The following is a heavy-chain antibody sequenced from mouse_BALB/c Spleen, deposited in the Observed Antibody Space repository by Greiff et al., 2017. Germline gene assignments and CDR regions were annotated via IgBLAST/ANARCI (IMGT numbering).Heavy chain of an antibody. J-gene: IGHJ2*01. CDR2: ISTYYGDA. Sequence: VQLQQSGAELVRPGVSVKISCKGSGYTFTDYAMHWVKQSHAKSLEWIGVISTYYGDASYNQKFKGKATMTVDKSSSTAYMELARLTSEDSAIYYCARAANWDYWGQGTTLTVSS. V-gene: IGHV1S137*01. CDR1: GYTFTDYA. CDR3: ARAANWDY. D-gene: IGHD4-1*01.